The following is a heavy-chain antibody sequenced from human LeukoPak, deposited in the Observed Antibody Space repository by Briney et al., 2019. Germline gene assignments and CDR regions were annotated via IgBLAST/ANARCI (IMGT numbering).Heavy chain of an antibody. V-gene: IGHV4-34*01. CDR3: ARGHSYSNYGN. CDR2: INHSGST. J-gene: IGHJ4*02. Sequence: SETLSLTCAVYGGPFSGYYWSWIRQPPGKGLEWIGEINHSGSTYYNPSLKSRVTISVDTSKNQFSLKLSSVTAADTAVYYCARGHSYSNYGNWGQGTLVTVSS. D-gene: IGHD4-11*01. CDR1: GGPFSGYY.